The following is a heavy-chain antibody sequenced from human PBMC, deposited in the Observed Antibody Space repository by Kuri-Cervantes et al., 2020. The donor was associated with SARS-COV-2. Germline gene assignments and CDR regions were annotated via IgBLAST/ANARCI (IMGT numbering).Heavy chain of an antibody. CDR2: IYYSGTT. V-gene: IGHV4-59*08. Sequence: SETLSLTCTVSGDSISPYYWSWIRQSPGRGLEWIGYIYYSGTTYYNPSLKSRVTISIDTSKNQFSLKLSSVTAADTAVYYCARVNYYGPGSYYNEGFDPWGQGTLVTVSS. CDR1: GDSISPYY. J-gene: IGHJ5*02. CDR3: ARVNYYGPGSYYNEGFDP. D-gene: IGHD3-10*01.